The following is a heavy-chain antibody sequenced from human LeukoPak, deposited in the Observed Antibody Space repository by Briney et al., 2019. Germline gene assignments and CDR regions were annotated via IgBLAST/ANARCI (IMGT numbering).Heavy chain of an antibody. V-gene: IGHV1-3*01. CDR3: ARVGAMDYHGHGTY. CDR1: GYSFTSYT. D-gene: IGHD3-10*01. J-gene: IGHJ4*02. Sequence: ASVKVSCKASGYSFTSYTMDWVRQAPGQPLEWMGWINAGNGNTKYSQKLQGRVTITRDTSASTVYIELSSLTSEDTAVYYCARVGAMDYHGHGTYWPQGTLVTVSS. CDR2: INAGNGNT.